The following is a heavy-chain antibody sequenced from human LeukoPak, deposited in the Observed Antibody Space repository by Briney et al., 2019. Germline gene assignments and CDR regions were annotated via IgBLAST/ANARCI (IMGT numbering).Heavy chain of an antibody. D-gene: IGHD5-18*01. J-gene: IGHJ4*02. CDR3: AKDRLHSYGHGIDY. V-gene: IGHV3-23*01. CDR2: TSGSGGDT. Sequence: PGGSLRLSCEVSILSFSNYGMNWVRQAPGKGLEWVSTTSGSGGDTFYADSVKGRFTVSRDNSKNTVFLQMTRLRVEDTSLYYCAKDRLHSYGHGIDYWGQGTLVTVSS. CDR1: ILSFSNYG.